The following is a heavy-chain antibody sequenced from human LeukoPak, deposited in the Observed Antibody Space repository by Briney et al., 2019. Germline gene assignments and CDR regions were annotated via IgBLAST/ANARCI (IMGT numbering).Heavy chain of an antibody. CDR3: ARDPLLSGWYYFDY. D-gene: IGHD6-19*01. CDR2: IHPNSGGT. V-gene: IGHV1-2*02. J-gene: IGHJ4*02. CDR1: GYTFTGYY. Sequence: ASVKVSCKASGYTFTGYYMHWVRQAPGQGLEWMGWIHPNSGGTNYAQKFQGRVTMTRDTSISTAYMELSRLRSDDTAVYYCARDPLLSGWYYFDYWGQGTLVTVSS.